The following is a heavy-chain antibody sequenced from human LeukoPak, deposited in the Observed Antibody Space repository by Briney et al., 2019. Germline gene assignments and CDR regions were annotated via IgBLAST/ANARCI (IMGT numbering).Heavy chain of an antibody. CDR1: GFTFSSYA. D-gene: IGHD3-10*01. V-gene: IGHV3-23*01. CDR3: AKDPSYSTMVRGVISFDY. J-gene: IGHJ4*02. CDR2: ISGSGGST. Sequence: GGSLRLSCAASGFTFSSYAMRWVRQAPGKGLEWVSAISGSGGSTYYADSVKGRFTISRDNSKNTLYLQMNSLRAEDTAVYYCAKDPSYSTMVRGVISFDYWGQGTLVTVSS.